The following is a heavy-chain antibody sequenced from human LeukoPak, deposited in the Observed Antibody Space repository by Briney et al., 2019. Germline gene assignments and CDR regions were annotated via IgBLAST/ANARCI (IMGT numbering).Heavy chain of an antibody. V-gene: IGHV1-24*01. CDR3: ATAERGVATTRDYYYYGMDV. CDR2: FDPEDGET. Sequence: ASVKVSCKVSGYXLTELSMHWVRQAPGKGLEWMVGFDPEDGETIYAQKFQGRFTMTEDTSTDTAYMELSSLRAEDTAVYYCATAERGVATTRDYYYYGMDVWGQGTTVTVSS. CDR1: GYXLTELS. J-gene: IGHJ6*02. D-gene: IGHD5-12*01.